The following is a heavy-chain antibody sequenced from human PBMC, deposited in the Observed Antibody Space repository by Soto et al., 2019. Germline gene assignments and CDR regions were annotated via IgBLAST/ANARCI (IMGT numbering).Heavy chain of an antibody. Sequence: SETLSLTCAVYGGSFSGYYWSWIRQPPGKGLEWIGEINHSGSTNYNPSLKSRVTISVDTSKNQFSLKLSSVTAADTAVYYCARGYYYDSSGYYGPLYYWGQGTLVTVSS. CDR2: INHSGST. J-gene: IGHJ4*02. V-gene: IGHV4-34*01. CDR1: GGSFSGYY. CDR3: ARGYYYDSSGYYGPLYY. D-gene: IGHD3-22*01.